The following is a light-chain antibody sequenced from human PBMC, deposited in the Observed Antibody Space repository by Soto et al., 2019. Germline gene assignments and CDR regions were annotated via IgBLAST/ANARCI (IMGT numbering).Light chain of an antibody. CDR1: QGISNN. CDR3: QQYGSSQLT. CDR2: AAS. V-gene: IGKV1-27*01. Sequence: DIQMTQSPSSLSASVGDRVTITCRASQGISNNLAWYQQKSGKGPTLLIYAASILQSGVPSRFSGSGSGTDFTLTISRLEPEDFAVYYCQQYGSSQLTFGGGTKVEIK. J-gene: IGKJ4*01.